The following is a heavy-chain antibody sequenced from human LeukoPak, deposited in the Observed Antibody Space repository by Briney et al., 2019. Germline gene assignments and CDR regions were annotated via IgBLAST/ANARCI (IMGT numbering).Heavy chain of an antibody. CDR3: AKVRMYYYDSSGYYRDY. D-gene: IGHD3-22*01. CDR1: GFTFSNAW. V-gene: IGHV3-23*01. J-gene: IGHJ4*02. CDR2: ISGSGGST. Sequence: PGGSLRLSCAASGFTFSNAWMSWVRQAPGKGLEWVSAISGSGGSTYYADSVKGRFTISRDNSKNTLYLQMNSLRAEDTAVYYCAKVRMYYYDSSGYYRDYWGQGTLVTVSS.